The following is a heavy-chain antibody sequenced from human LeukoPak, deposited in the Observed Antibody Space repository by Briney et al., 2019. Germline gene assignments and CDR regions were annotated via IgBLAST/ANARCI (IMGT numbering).Heavy chain of an antibody. CDR3: ARVLVAASSDAFDT. V-gene: IGHV1-46*01. J-gene: IGHJ3*02. D-gene: IGHD2-8*02. Sequence: ASVKASCKASGYTFTSYYMHWVRQAPGQGLEWMGIINPSLGSTRYAQKFQGRVTMTRDTSTSTLYMELSSLRSEDTAVYYCARVLVAASSDAFDTWGQGTMVSVS. CDR1: GYTFTSYY. CDR2: INPSLGST.